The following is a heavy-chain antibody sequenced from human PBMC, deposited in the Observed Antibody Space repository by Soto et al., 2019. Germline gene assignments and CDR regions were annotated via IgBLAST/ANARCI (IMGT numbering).Heavy chain of an antibody. D-gene: IGHD6-19*01. CDR2: IYNGGST. CDR1: GFSVSDSY. CDR3: ARGPYSDGWYGFDS. J-gene: IGHJ4*02. V-gene: IGHV3-53*01. Sequence: EVQLVESGGAFIQPGGSLRLSCAASGFSVSDSYMSWVRQAPGKGLEWVSVIYNGGSTYYADSVKGRFTISRDNSKNTLSLQMDSLRADDTAVYYCARGPYSDGWYGFDSWGQGAQVTVSS.